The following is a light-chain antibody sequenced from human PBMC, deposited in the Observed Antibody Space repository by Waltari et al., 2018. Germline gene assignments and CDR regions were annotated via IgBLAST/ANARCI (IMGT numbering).Light chain of an antibody. V-gene: IGKV3-15*01. J-gene: IGKJ1*01. Sequence: VMTQSPATLSLFPGERAVLSCWVSQSIETNLAWFQQKPGQAPRLLISGASTRATNVPTRFSGSGSGTAFTLTISSLQSEDFAVYYCQQYNNWPPWTFGPGTKVEIK. CDR1: QSIETN. CDR2: GAS. CDR3: QQYNNWPPWT.